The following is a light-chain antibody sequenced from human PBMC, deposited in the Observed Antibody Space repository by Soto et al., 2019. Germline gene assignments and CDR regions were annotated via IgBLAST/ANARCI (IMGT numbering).Light chain of an antibody. CDR1: SSDFGGYHY. J-gene: IGLJ1*01. CDR3: LSYGGSTNYV. CDR2: EVE. V-gene: IGLV2-8*01. Sequence: QSVLTQPPSASESPGHSVTISCTGTSSDFGGYHYVSWYQHHPGRAPKLLIYEVEKRPPGVPGRFSGSKSGNTASLTVSGLQAEDEADYYCLSYGGSTNYVFGTVNKVTV.